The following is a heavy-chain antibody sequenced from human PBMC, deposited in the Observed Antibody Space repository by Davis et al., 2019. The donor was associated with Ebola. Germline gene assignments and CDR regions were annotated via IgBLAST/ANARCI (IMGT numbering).Heavy chain of an antibody. CDR3: ARSLNSPFDY. J-gene: IGHJ4*02. CDR2: IRSGGYPI. V-gene: IGHV3-48*03. Sequence: PGGSLRLSCGASGFAFSNYEMNWVRQAPGKGPERISNIRSGGYPIYYADSVKGRFTVSRDNAKNSLYLQMNSLRAEDTAVYYCARSLNSPFDYWGQGTLVTVSS. D-gene: IGHD2/OR15-2a*01. CDR1: GFAFSNYE.